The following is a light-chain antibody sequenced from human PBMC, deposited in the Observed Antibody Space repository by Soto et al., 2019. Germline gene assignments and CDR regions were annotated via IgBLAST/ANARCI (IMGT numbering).Light chain of an antibody. CDR3: CSYTRTSNHYF. CDR1: SSDIGGYDY. Sequence: QSVLAHPASVSGSPGQSITISCTGTSSDIGGYDYVSWYQQRPGKAPKLMIYEVRYRPSGVSNRFSGSKSGNTASLTISGLQAEDEAVYYCCSYTRTSNHYFFGSGTKVTVL. CDR2: EVR. V-gene: IGLV2-14*01. J-gene: IGLJ1*01.